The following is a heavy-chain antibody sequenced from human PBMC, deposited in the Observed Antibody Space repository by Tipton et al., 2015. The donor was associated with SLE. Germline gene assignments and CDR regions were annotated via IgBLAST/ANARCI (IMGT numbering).Heavy chain of an antibody. CDR3: AKEGAWSFDY. D-gene: IGHD2-15*01. CDR1: GFTFSTSA. CDR2: ISGSADKV. V-gene: IGHV3-23*01. J-gene: IGHJ4*02. Sequence: SLRLSCTASGFTFSTSAMNWVRPPPGKGLEWVSMISGSADKVNYAESVKGRFSVSRDNSKNTLYLQINSLKAEDTAVYYCAKEGAWSFDYWGPGTLVTVSS.